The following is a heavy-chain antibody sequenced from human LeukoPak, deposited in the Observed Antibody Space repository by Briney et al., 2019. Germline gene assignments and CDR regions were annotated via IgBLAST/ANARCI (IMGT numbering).Heavy chain of an antibody. CDR1: GGTLSSYA. V-gene: IGHV1-69*13. Sequence: SVKVSCKASGGTLSSYAISGVRPAPRQGREWMGGIIPIFGTANYAQKFQGGVTITADESTSTASMDLSSLRSEDTAVYYGAREAAGMISFDYWGQGTLVTVSS. J-gene: IGHJ4*02. CDR3: AREAAGMISFDY. CDR2: IIPIFGTA. D-gene: IGHD3-10*01.